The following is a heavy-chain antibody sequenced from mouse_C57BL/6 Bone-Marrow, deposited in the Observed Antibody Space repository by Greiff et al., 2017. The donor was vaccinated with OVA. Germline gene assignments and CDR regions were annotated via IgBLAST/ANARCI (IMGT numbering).Heavy chain of an antibody. CDR3: ARRVLLRYLYWYFDV. J-gene: IGHJ1*03. CDR1: GFSLSTSGMG. Sequence: QVTLKESGPGILQPSQTLSLTCSFSGFSLSTSGMGVSLIRQPSGKGLEWLAHIYWDDDKRYNPSLKSRLTISKDTSRNQVFLKITSVDTADTATYYCARRVLLRYLYWYFDVWGTGTTVTVSS. V-gene: IGHV8-12*01. CDR2: IYWDDDK. D-gene: IGHD1-1*01.